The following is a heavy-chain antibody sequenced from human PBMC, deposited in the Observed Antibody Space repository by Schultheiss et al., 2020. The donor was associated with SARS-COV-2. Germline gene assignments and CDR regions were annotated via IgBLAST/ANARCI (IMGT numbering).Heavy chain of an antibody. V-gene: IGHV1-18*01. CDR1: GYTFSTYG. Sequence: ASVKVSCKASGYTFSTYGISWVRQAPGQGLEWMGRINPNSGGTNYAQKLQGRVTMTTDTSTSTAYMELRSLRSDDTAVYYCARAPPENYYDSSGYPDYWGQGTLVTVSS. CDR3: ARAPPENYYDSSGYPDY. J-gene: IGHJ4*02. CDR2: INPNSGGT. D-gene: IGHD3-22*01.